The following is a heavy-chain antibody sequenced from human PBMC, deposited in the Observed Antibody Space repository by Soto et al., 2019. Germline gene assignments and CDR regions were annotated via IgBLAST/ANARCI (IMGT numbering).Heavy chain of an antibody. D-gene: IGHD2-15*01. V-gene: IGHV1-69*08. CDR3: ARIPSYSYATSDPLDN. Sequence: GASVKVSCKASGGTFNTYTFSWVRQAPGQGLEWMGSILPIMGSVNYAHDFRGRLSITADPSTTTAYMELTSLTSHDTAMYYCARIPSYSYATSDPLDNWGQGTMVTVYS. J-gene: IGHJ4*02. CDR2: ILPIMGSV. CDR1: GGTFNTYT.